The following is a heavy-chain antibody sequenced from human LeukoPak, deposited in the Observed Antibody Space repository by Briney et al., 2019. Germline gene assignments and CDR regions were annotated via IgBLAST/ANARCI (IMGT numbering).Heavy chain of an antibody. Sequence: GGSLRLSCAASGITLSSYWMSWVRQAPGKGLEWVSVIYSGGSTYYADSVKGRFTISRDNSKNTLYLQMNSLRAEDTAVYYCARATADIVVVPAALGSGYYYYMDVWGKGTTVTISS. CDR3: ARATADIVVVPAALGSGYYYYMDV. D-gene: IGHD2-2*01. CDR1: GITLSSYW. CDR2: IYSGGST. J-gene: IGHJ6*03. V-gene: IGHV3-53*01.